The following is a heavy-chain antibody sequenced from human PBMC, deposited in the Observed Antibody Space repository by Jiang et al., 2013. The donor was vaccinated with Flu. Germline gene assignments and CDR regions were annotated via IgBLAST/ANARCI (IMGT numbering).Heavy chain of an antibody. Sequence: KPTQTLTLTCTFSGFSLSTSGVGVGWIRQPPGKALEWLALIYWNDDKRYSPSLKSRLTITKDTSKNQVVLTMTNMDPVDTATYYCAHTRVALPLYFDYWAREPWSPSPQ. J-gene: IGHJ4*02. V-gene: IGHV2-5*01. D-gene: IGHD2-15*01. CDR1: GFSLSTSGVG. CDR3: AHTRVALPLYFDY. CDR2: IYWNDDK.